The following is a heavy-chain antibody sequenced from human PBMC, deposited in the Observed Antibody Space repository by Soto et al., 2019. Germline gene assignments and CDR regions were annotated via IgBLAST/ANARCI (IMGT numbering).Heavy chain of an antibody. CDR3: VKDISADTYGYGAFDP. Sequence: EVQLVESGGGLVQPGRSLRLSCAASGFTFDDYAMHWVRQVPGKGLEWVSGISWNSGEIGYVDSVKGRFTISRDNAKNALYLQLNSLRVEDTALYYCVKDISADTYGYGAFDPWGQGTLVTVSS. V-gene: IGHV3-9*01. CDR2: ISWNSGEI. J-gene: IGHJ5*02. D-gene: IGHD5-18*01. CDR1: GFTFDDYA.